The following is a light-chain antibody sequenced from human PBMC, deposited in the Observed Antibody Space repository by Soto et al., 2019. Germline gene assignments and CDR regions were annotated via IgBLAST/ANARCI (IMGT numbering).Light chain of an antibody. CDR1: ETISRY. CDR2: AAS. J-gene: IGKJ4*01. V-gene: IGKV1-39*01. Sequence: DIQMTQSPSSLSASVGERVIITCQASETISRYLNWYQSKPGKAPRLLISAASSLQSGVPSRFSGSYSGTDFTLTISSLQPEDFATYFCQQSYSNPLTFGGGTKVDIK. CDR3: QQSYSNPLT.